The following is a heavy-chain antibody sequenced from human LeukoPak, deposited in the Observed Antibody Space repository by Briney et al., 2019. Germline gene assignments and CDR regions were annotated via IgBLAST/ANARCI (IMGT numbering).Heavy chain of an antibody. D-gene: IGHD5-18*01. CDR3: ARAGGYGLIDY. CDR1: GGSIRGYY. V-gene: IGHV4-59*12. J-gene: IGHJ4*02. CDR2: IYSSGST. Sequence: SETLSLTCNVSGGSIRGYYWSWIRQPPGKGLEWIGYIYSSGSTNYNPSLKSRVTISLDTSKNQFSLKVGSMTAADTAVYYCARAGGYGLIDYWGQGTMVTVSS.